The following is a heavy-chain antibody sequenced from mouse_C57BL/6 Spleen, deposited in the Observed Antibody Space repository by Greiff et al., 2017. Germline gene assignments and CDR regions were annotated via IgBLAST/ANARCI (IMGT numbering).Heavy chain of an antibody. CDR2: IYPRSGNT. J-gene: IGHJ2*01. Sequence: VKLQQSGAELARPGASVKLSCKASGYTFTSYGISWVKQRTGQGLEWIGEIYPRSGNTYYNEKFKGKATLTADKSSSTAYMELRSLTSEDSAVYFCASGIYYGYDGSSFDYWGQGTTLTVSS. V-gene: IGHV1-81*01. CDR1: GYTFTSYG. D-gene: IGHD2-2*01. CDR3: ASGIYYGYDGSSFDY.